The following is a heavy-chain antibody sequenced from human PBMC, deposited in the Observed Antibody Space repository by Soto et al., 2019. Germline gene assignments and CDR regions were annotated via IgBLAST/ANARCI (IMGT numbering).Heavy chain of an antibody. D-gene: IGHD3-3*01. CDR1: GYTFTSYY. CDR3: ARDVITIFGVAPSRTYYMDV. CDR2: INPSGGST. V-gene: IGHV1-46*03. J-gene: IGHJ6*03. Sequence: GASVKVSCKASGYTFTSYYMHWVRQAPGQGLEWMGIINPSGGSTSYAQKFQGRVTMTRDTSTSTVYMELSSLRSEDTAVYYCARDVITIFGVAPSRTYYMDVWGKGTTVTVSS.